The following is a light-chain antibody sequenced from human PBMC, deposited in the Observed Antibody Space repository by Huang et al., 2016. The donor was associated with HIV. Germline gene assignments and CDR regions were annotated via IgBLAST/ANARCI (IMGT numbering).Light chain of an antibody. CDR3: QQYNNWPPVT. CDR1: ESVGRT. CDR2: GAA. V-gene: IGKV3-15*01. J-gene: IGKJ5*01. Sequence: ETVIMQSPATLSASPGERVTLSCRASESVGRTLAWYQQRSGQAPRLLIYGAATRAPGIPARFNGRGSGTECTLTISSLQSEDLAVYYCQQYNNWPPVTFGQGTRLEIK.